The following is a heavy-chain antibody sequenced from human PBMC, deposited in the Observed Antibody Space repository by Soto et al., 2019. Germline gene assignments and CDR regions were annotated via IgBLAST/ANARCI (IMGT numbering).Heavy chain of an antibody. CDR3: ARDLAKGGGSAGFDY. V-gene: IGHV1-2*02. CDR2: INPKSGGT. D-gene: IGHD1-26*01. J-gene: IGHJ4*02. CDR1: GYTFTVYY. Sequence: XSVKVSFKASGYTFTVYYMHWVRQAPGQGLEWMGWINPKSGGTMYPQKFQGRVTMTWDTSISTAYMALTRLRSDDTAVYYCARDLAKGGGSAGFDYWGQGTLVTVSS.